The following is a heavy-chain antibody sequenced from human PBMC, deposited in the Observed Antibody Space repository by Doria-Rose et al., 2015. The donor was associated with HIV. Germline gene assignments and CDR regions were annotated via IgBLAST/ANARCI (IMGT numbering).Heavy chain of an antibody. Sequence: VQLVQSGGGLVQPGRSLRLSCVGSGFSFESYAMHWVRLAPGKGLEWVAGISWDSGAKGNADSVEGRVTISRDNAKKSVYLEMRSLRPEDTAFYYCAKAPIIGPKYYFYMDVWGKGPSVTVSS. V-gene: IGHV3-9*01. D-gene: IGHD3-3*01. J-gene: IGHJ6*03. CDR3: AKAPIIGPKYYFYMDV. CDR1: GFSFESYA. CDR2: ISWDSGAK.